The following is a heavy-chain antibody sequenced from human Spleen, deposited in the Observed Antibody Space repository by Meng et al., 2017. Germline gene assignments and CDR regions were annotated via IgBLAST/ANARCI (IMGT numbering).Heavy chain of an antibody. CDR2: FYHSGST. Sequence: QVQLQGSGPGLVKTSETLSLTCTVSGGSIRSYYWSWIRQPPGKGLEWIGYFYHSGSTNYNPSLKSRVTISVDTSKNQFSLKLSSVTAADTAVYYCARVGVDIVMVDEWYFDLWGRGTLVTVSS. J-gene: IGHJ2*01. CDR3: ARVGVDIVMVDEWYFDL. CDR1: GGSIRSYY. D-gene: IGHD5-18*01. V-gene: IGHV4-59*01.